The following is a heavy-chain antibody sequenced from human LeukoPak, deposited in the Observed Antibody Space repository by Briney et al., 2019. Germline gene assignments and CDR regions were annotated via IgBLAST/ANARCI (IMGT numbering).Heavy chain of an antibody. V-gene: IGHV3-74*01. Sequence: GGSLRLSCAASGFIFSTYWMHWVRQGPGKGLVWISGINSDGSSTNYADSVKGRFTISRDNAKNTLYLQMNSLRAEDTAVYYCGRLPYYYDSLWGQGTLVTVSS. CDR1: GFIFSTYW. J-gene: IGHJ4*02. CDR3: GRLPYYYDSL. CDR2: INSDGSST. D-gene: IGHD3-22*01.